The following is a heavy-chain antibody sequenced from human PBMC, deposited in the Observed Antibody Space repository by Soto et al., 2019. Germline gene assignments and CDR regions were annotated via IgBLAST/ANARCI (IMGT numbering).Heavy chain of an antibody. Sequence: SETLSLTCTVSGGSVRSGSYYWSWIRQPPGKGLEWLGNIYNTGSSIYNPSLKSRATISVDTSKNQFSLKLSSVTAADTAVYYCARFRDPSIYDSGSYSRRYFDYWGQGTLVTVSS. V-gene: IGHV4-61*01. CDR2: IYNTGSS. CDR3: ARFRDPSIYDSGSYSRRYFDY. D-gene: IGHD3-10*01. CDR1: GGSVRSGSYY. J-gene: IGHJ4*02.